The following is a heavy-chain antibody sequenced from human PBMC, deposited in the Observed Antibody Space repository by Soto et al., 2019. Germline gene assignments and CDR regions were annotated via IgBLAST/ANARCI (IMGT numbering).Heavy chain of an antibody. J-gene: IGHJ6*03. CDR2: ISSNGGST. CDR3: ARDYRTAMVPPDYYYYYYMDV. CDR1: VFSFRVNA. Sequence: AGSLRLSCAASVFSFRVNAMHWIRQPHLKGLEYVSAISSNGGSTYYANSVKGRFTISRDNSKNTLYLQMGSLRAEDMAVYYCARDYRTAMVPPDYYYYYYMDVWGKGT. V-gene: IGHV3-64*01. D-gene: IGHD5-18*01.